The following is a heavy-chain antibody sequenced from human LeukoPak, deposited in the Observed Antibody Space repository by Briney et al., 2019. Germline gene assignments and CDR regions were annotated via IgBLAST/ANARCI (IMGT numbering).Heavy chain of an antibody. CDR2: INPSGGST. J-gene: IGHJ4*02. D-gene: IGHD6-13*01. CDR3: ARDSSSWYYFDY. Sequence: EASVKGSCKASGYTFTSYYMHWLRQAPVQRLEWMGIINPSGGSTSYAQKFQGRVTMTRDTSTSTVYMELSSLRSEDTAVFYCARDSSSWYYFDYWGQGTLVTVSS. CDR1: GYTFTSYY. V-gene: IGHV1-46*01.